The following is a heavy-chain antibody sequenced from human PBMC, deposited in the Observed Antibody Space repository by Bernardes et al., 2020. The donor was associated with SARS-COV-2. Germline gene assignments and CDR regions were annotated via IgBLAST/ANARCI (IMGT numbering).Heavy chain of an antibody. V-gene: IGHV3-72*01. Sequence: GGSLRLSCAASGFTFSDHYMDWVRQAPGKGLEWIGRTINKANSYSTEYAASVKGRFTVARDDSKNSFYLQMNSLKTEDTAVYYCIESGYCSTTSCPRAYFQHWGQGTLVTVSS. CDR2: TINKANSYST. D-gene: IGHD2-2*01. CDR3: IESGYCSTTSCPRAYFQH. J-gene: IGHJ1*01. CDR1: GFTFSDHY.